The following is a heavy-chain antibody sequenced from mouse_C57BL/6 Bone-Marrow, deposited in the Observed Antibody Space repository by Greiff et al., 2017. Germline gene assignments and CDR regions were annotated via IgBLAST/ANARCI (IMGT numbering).Heavy chain of an antibody. V-gene: IGHV1-18*01. J-gene: IGHJ2*01. D-gene: IGHD1-1*01. CDR2: INPNNGGT. CDR3: ARFINYFDY. Sequence: VHVKQSGPELVKPGASVKIPCKASGYTFTDYNMDWVKQSHGKSLEWIGDINPNNGGTIYNQKFKGKATLTVDKSSSTAYMGLRSLTSEDTAVYYGARFINYFDYWGQGTTLTVAS. CDR1: GYTFTDYN.